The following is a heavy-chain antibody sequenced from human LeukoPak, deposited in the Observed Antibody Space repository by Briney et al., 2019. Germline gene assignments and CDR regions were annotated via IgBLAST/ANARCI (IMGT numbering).Heavy chain of an antibody. CDR2: ISHDGAAV. V-gene: IGHV3-30*18. CDR1: GFTIANHG. D-gene: IGHD6-19*01. J-gene: IGHJ5*02. Sequence: GGSLRLSCAVSGFTIANHGMHWVRQAPGKGLEWVAMISHDGAAVYYGDSVKGRLTISRDNSNNTLYLQMNSLRVEDTAVYYCAKDWGSSGWYNWFDPWGQGILVTVSS. CDR3: AKDWGSSGWYNWFDP.